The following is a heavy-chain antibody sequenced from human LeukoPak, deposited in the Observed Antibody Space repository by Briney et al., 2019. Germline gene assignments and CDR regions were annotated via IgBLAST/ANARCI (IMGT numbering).Heavy chain of an antibody. D-gene: IGHD2-15*01. CDR2: INPNSGGT. Sequence: GASVKVSCKASGYTFTGYYMHWVRQAPGQGLEWMGWINPNSGGTNYAQKFQGRVTVTRDTSISTAYMELSRLRSDDTAVYYCARSCRGGSCYVDYWGQGTLVTVSS. V-gene: IGHV1-2*02. J-gene: IGHJ4*02. CDR3: ARSCRGGSCYVDY. CDR1: GYTFTGYY.